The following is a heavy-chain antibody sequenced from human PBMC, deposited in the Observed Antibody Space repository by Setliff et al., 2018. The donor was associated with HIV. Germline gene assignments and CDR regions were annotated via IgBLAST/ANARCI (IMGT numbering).Heavy chain of an antibody. CDR3: ARATSPRPMVRGGWFDP. CDR1: GGSLHSSNYY. CDR2: IYYVGIT. V-gene: IGHV4-39*01. J-gene: IGHJ5*02. Sequence: SETLSLTCTVSGGSLHSSNYYWAWIGQPPGTGLAWIANIYYVGITNYNPSLTSRVTISVDTSKTQFSLRLTSVTAADTAVYSCARATSPRPMVRGGWFDPWGQGTLVTVSS. D-gene: IGHD3-10*01.